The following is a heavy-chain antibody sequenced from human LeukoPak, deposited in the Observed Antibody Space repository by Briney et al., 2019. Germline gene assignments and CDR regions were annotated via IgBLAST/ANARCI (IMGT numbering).Heavy chain of an antibody. CDR1: GLTFSGYD. CDR2: ISSSGNTI. Sequence: GGSLRLSCEASGLTFSGYDMNWVRQAPGKGLEWISYISSSGNTIYYAHSVKGRFTISRDNAQNSLYLQMSSLRAEDTALYYCARDLHYYVAMDVWGQGTTVTVSS. V-gene: IGHV3-48*03. J-gene: IGHJ6*02. CDR3: ARDLHYYVAMDV. D-gene: IGHD3-10*02.